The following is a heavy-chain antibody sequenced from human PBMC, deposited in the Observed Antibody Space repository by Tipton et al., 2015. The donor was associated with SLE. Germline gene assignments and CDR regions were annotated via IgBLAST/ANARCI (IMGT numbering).Heavy chain of an antibody. J-gene: IGHJ5*02. CDR1: GGSISTSSYY. Sequence: LRLSCTVSGGSISTSSYYWAWIRQPPGKGLECIGNINYSGTTYYNPSLKSRVTISVDTSKNQFSLRLSSVTAADTAVYYCARYCGSATCLGFWFSWGQGTLVTVSS. D-gene: IGHD2-2*01. CDR2: INYSGTT. CDR3: ARYCGSATCLGFWFS. V-gene: IGHV4-39*07.